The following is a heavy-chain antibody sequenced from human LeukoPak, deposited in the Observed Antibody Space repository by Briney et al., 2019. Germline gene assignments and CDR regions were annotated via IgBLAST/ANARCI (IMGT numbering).Heavy chain of an antibody. Sequence: GASLRLSCAASGFTFSSYAMSWVRQAPGKRLEWVSAISGSGGSTYYADSVKGRFTISRDNSKNTLYLQMNSLRAEDTAVYYCAKDTRGSYSWFDPWGQGTLVTVSS. CDR1: GFTFSSYA. J-gene: IGHJ5*02. V-gene: IGHV3-23*01. D-gene: IGHD1-26*01. CDR3: AKDTRGSYSWFDP. CDR2: ISGSGGST.